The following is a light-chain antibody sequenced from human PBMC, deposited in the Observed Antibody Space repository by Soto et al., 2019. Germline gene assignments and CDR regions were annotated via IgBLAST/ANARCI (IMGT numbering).Light chain of an antibody. V-gene: IGLV2-23*01. CDR2: EDN. CDR1: SSDVGSYNL. J-gene: IGLJ1*01. Sequence: QSALTQPASVSGSPGQSITISCAGTSSDVGSYNLVSWYQQYPGKAPKLMIYEDNKRPSGVSNRFSGSKSGNTASLTISGLQTEDEADYYCCSYAGYSTYVFGTGTKVTVL. CDR3: CSYAGYSTYV.